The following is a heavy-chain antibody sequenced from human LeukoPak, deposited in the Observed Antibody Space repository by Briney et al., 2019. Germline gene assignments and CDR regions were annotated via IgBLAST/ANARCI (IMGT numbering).Heavy chain of an antibody. CDR3: ARDFDYGDYGVNYFDY. CDR1: GFTFSSYW. J-gene: IGHJ4*02. D-gene: IGHD4-17*01. V-gene: IGHV3-21*01. CDR2: TSSSSSYI. Sequence: PGGSLRLSCAASGFTFSSYWMSWVRQAPGKGLEWVSSTSSSSSYIYYADSVKGRFTISRDNAKNSLYLQMNSLRAEDTAVYYCARDFDYGDYGVNYFDYWGQGTLVTVSS.